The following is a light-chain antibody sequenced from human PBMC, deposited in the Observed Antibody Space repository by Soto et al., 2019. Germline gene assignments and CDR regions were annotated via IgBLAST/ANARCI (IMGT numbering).Light chain of an antibody. V-gene: IGKV1-27*01. J-gene: IGKJ1*01. CDR1: QDISNY. Sequence: DIPMTQSPSSLSASVGDRVTITCRASQDISNYLAWYQQKPGKAPNLLIYAAFSLQSGVPSQFSGSASGTDFTLTISSLQPEDVATYYCQKYNSAPRTFGQGTKVEIK. CDR3: QKYNSAPRT. CDR2: AAF.